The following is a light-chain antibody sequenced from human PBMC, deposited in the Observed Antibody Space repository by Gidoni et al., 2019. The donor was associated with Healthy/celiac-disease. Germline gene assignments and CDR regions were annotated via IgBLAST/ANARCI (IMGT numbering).Light chain of an antibody. Sequence: DIQMTQSPSTLSASVGDRVTSTCRASQSISSWLAWHQQKPGNAPQLLFSKASSFESGVPSRFSGSGTGSKFTLTIRNLQPDDFATYYCQQYNSYPLTFXPXTKVDIK. CDR3: QQYNSYPLT. CDR1: QSISSW. J-gene: IGKJ3*01. V-gene: IGKV1-5*03. CDR2: KAS.